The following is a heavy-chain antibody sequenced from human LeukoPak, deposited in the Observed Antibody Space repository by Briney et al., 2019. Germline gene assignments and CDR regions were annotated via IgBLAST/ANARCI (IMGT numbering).Heavy chain of an antibody. CDR3: AQDRHSSGWYYFDY. CDR2: ISYDGSNK. CDR1: GFTFSSYG. Sequence: PGGSLRLSCAASGFTFSSYGMHWVRQAPGKGLEWVAVISYDGSNKYYADSVKGRFTISRDNSKNTLYLQMNSLRAEDTAVYYCAQDRHSSGWYYFDYWGQGTLVTVSS. D-gene: IGHD6-19*01. V-gene: IGHV3-30*18. J-gene: IGHJ4*02.